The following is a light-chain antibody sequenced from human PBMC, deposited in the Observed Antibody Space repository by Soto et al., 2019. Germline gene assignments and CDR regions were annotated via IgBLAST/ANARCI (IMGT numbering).Light chain of an antibody. CDR3: SSYTTSSII. Sequence: QSALAQPASVSGSPGQSITISCTGTSSDIGDYTSVSWYQQHPGKAPKLMIYEVTNRPSGVSIRFSGSKSGNTASLTISGLQAEDEADYYCSSYTTSSIIFGGGTQLTVL. CDR1: SSDIGDYTS. J-gene: IGLJ2*01. V-gene: IGLV2-14*01. CDR2: EVT.